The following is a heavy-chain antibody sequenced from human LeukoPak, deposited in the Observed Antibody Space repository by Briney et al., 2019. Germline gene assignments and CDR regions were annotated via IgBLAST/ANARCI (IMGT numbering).Heavy chain of an antibody. V-gene: IGHV3-11*01. CDR3: ARGKRRFDA. CDR2: ISNRGYST. CDR1: GFNFSDNY. J-gene: IGHJ5*02. Sequence: GGSLRLSCAASGFNFSDNYMSWIRQTPGKGLEWVSYISNRGYSTYYADSVKGRFTISRDNAQNSLFLQMNSLRDEDTAVYYCARGKRRFDAWGQGTVVTV.